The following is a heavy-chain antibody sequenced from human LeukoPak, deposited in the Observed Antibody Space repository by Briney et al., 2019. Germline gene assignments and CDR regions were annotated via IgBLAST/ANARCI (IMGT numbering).Heavy chain of an antibody. CDR1: GYTFTGYY. CDR2: INPNSGGT. Sequence: ASVKVSCKASGYTFTGYYMHWVRQAPGQGLEWMGWINPNSGGTNYAQKFQGRVTMTTDTSTSTAYMELRSLRSDDTAVYYCARDRWDSSGYLYTPNWFDPWGQGTLVTVSS. CDR3: ARDRWDSSGYLYTPNWFDP. D-gene: IGHD3-22*01. J-gene: IGHJ5*02. V-gene: IGHV1-2*02.